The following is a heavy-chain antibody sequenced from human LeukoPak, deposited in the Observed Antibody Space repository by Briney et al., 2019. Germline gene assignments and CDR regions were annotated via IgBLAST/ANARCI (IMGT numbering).Heavy chain of an antibody. J-gene: IGHJ4*01. CDR3: ARDAQRGFDYSNSLEY. CDR1: GFIFSHYG. Sequence: GGSLRLSCAASGFIFSHYGMHWVRQAPGKGLEWVAVIWSDGSNRFYAGSVKGRFTISRDNSQNTVFLQMNSLRVEDTAMFYCARDAQRGFDYSNSLEYWGHGTLVTVSS. D-gene: IGHD4-11*01. V-gene: IGHV3-33*01. CDR2: IWSDGSNR.